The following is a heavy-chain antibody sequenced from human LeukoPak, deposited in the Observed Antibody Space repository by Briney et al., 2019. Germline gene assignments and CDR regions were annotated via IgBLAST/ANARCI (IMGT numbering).Heavy chain of an antibody. CDR3: AKVPGIVATTHYFDY. CDR2: ISSSSSYI. J-gene: IGHJ4*02. V-gene: IGHV3-21*04. CDR1: GYTFSTYS. Sequence: GGSLRLSCAASGYTFSTYSMNWVRQAPGKGLEWVSSISSSSSYIYYADSVQGRFTISRDNSKNTLYLQMNSLRAEDTAVYYCAKVPGIVATTHYFDYWGQGTLVTVSS. D-gene: IGHD5-12*01.